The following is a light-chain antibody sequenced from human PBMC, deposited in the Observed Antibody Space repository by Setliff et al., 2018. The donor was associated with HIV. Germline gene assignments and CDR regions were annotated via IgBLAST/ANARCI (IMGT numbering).Light chain of an antibody. Sequence: QSALAQPASVSGSPGQSITISCTGSSSDVGGYKYVSWYQQHPGKAPKLMIYGVTNRPPGVSNRFSDSKSGNTASLTISGVQAEDEADYYCSSYTSSSTLDVIFGGGTQLTVL. CDR3: SSYTSSSTLDVI. J-gene: IGLJ2*01. CDR1: SSDVGGYKY. V-gene: IGLV2-14*03. CDR2: GVT.